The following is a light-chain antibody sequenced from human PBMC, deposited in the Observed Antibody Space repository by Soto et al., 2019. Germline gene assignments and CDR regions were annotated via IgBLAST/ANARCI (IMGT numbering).Light chain of an antibody. CDR1: QSIGFF. CDR2: AAS. Sequence: DIQMTQSPSSLSASVGDRVTITCRASQSIGFFLNWYHQKPGKAPKLLIYAASSLQSGVPPRFSGSGSGTDFTLTITSLQPEDFGTYYCQQSYGNPGFAPGTKVDIK. V-gene: IGKV1-39*01. J-gene: IGKJ3*01. CDR3: QQSYGNPG.